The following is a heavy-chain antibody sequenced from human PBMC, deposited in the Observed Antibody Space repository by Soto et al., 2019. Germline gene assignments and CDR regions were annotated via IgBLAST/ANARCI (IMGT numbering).Heavy chain of an antibody. V-gene: IGHV1-18*01. CDR1: GYTFTSYG. D-gene: IGHD3-9*01. Sequence: QVQLVQSGAEVKKPGASVKVSCKASGYTFTSYGISWVRQAPGQGLEWMGWLSADNGNTNYAQKLQGRVTMTTDTSTSTAYMELRRLRSDDTAVYYCARAGMNYDILTGLLYYFDYWGQGTLVTVSS. CDR2: LSADNGNT. J-gene: IGHJ4*02. CDR3: ARAGMNYDILTGLLYYFDY.